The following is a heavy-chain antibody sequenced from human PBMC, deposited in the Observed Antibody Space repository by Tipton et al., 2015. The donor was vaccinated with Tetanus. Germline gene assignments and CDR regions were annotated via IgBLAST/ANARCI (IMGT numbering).Heavy chain of an antibody. CDR1: GGSVSGSSHY. Sequence: TLSLTCTVSGGSVSGSSHYWSWIRQPPGKQLEWVGYIYHSGSTNYNPSLKSRVSISFGTSKNQFSLNLESVTAADTAFYYCARGEFVHSYYYQGMDVWGQGTTVTVSS. CDR3: ARGEFVHSYYYQGMDV. CDR2: IYHSGST. J-gene: IGHJ6*02. V-gene: IGHV4-61*01. D-gene: IGHD1-1*01.